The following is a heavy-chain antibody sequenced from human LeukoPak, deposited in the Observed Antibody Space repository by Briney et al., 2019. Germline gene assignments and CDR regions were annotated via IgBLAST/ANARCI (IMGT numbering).Heavy chain of an antibody. CDR1: GGSVSSYY. V-gene: IGHV4-59*02. J-gene: IGHJ3*02. Sequence: SETLSLTFTVSGGSVSSYYWSWIRRPPGRGLELIAYLSHSGSSDSNPSLTSRVTTLVDTSKNQFSLKLTSVTAVDTAVYYCARARYANAWYAFDIWGHGTMVTVSS. D-gene: IGHD2-2*01. CDR3: ARARYANAWYAFDI. CDR2: LSHSGSS.